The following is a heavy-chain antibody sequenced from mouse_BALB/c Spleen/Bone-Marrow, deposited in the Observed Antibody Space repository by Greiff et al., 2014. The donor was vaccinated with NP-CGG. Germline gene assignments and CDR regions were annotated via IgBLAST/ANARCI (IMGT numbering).Heavy chain of an antibody. Sequence: EVQLQQSGPDLVKPGASVKISCKASGYSFTGYYMHWVKQSHGKSLEWIGRVDPNNGGTSYNQKFKGRAIFTVDKSSSTAYMELRSLTSEDSAVYFCARPIYDGCSAAMEYWGHGTSVTVSS. CDR3: ARPIYDGCSAAMEY. J-gene: IGHJ4*01. D-gene: IGHD2-3*01. V-gene: IGHV1-26*01. CDR1: GYSFTGYY. CDR2: VDPNNGGT.